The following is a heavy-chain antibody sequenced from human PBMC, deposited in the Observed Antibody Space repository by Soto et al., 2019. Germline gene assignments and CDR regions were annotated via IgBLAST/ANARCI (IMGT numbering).Heavy chain of an antibody. CDR2: IYYSGST. CDR3: ARLTVTTGYYYMDV. D-gene: IGHD4-4*01. Sequence: SETLSLTCTVSGGSISSSSYYWGWIRQPPGKGLEWIGSIYYSGSTYYNPSLKSRVTISVDTSKNQFSLKLSSVTAADTAVYYCARLTVTTGYYYMDVWGKGTTVTVSS. J-gene: IGHJ6*03. CDR1: GGSISSSSYY. V-gene: IGHV4-39*01.